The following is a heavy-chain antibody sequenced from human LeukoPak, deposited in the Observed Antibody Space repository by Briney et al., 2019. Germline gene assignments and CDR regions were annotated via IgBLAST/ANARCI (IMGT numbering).Heavy chain of an antibody. Sequence: GRSLRLSCAASGFTFSSYGMHWVRQAPGKGLEWVAVIWYDGSNKYYADSVKGRFTISRDNSKSTLYLQMNSLRAEDTAVYYCAKDPAVAARPGYYFDYWGQGTLVTVSS. CDR1: GFTFSSYG. J-gene: IGHJ4*02. CDR2: IWYDGSNK. CDR3: AKDPAVAARPGYYFDY. D-gene: IGHD6-6*01. V-gene: IGHV3-33*06.